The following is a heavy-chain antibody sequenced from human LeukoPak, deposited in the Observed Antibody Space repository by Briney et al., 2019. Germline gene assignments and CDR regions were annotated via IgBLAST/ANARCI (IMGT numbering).Heavy chain of an antibody. CDR1: GGTFSSYA. J-gene: IGHJ6*02. CDR2: IIPIFGTA. Sequence: ASVKVSCKASGGTFSSYAISWVRQAPGQGLEWMGRIIPIFGTANYAQKFQGRVTITADESTSTAYMELSSLRSEDTAVYYCARCQWLVEKRDYYYYYGMDVWGQGTTVIVSS. CDR3: ARCQWLVEKRDYYYYYGMDV. V-gene: IGHV1-69*13. D-gene: IGHD6-19*01.